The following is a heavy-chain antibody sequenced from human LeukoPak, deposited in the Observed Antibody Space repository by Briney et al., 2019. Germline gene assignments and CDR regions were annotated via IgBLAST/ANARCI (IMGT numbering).Heavy chain of an antibody. CDR1: GGSFSGYY. D-gene: IGHD3-3*01. CDR3: ASGYDFWSGYYLPYRY. V-gene: IGHV4-34*01. J-gene: IGHJ4*02. Sequence: PSETLSLTCAVYGGSFSGYYWSWIRQPPGKGLEWIGEINHSGSTNYNPSLKSRVTISVDTSKNQFSLKLSSVTAADTAVYYCASGYDFWSGYYLPYRYWGQGTLVTVSS. CDR2: INHSGST.